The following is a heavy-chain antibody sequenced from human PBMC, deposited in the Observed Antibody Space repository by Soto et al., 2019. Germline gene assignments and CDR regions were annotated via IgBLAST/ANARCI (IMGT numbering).Heavy chain of an antibody. CDR3: ARGWNRGRYNWFDP. CDR1: GYTFTSYA. CDR2: INAGNGNT. V-gene: IGHV1-3*01. D-gene: IGHD1-1*01. Sequence: ASVKVSCKASGYTFTSYAMHWVRQAPGQRLEWMGWINAGNGNTKYSQKFQGRVTITRDTSASTAYMELSSLRSEDTAVYYCARGWNRGRYNWFDPWGQGTLVTVSS. J-gene: IGHJ5*02.